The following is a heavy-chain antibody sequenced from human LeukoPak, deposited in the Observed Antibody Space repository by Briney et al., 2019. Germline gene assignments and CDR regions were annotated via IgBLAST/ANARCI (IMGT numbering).Heavy chain of an antibody. V-gene: IGHV4-4*02. D-gene: IGHD2-2*01. CDR2: IYHSGTT. CDR1: GESIRSSNW. CDR3: SNKVYCSTTSCHPAGY. J-gene: IGHJ4*02. Sequence: SETLSLTCTVSGESIRSSNWWSWVRQPPGKGLEWIGEIYHSGTTNYNPSLKSRVTISFGTSTNQFFLDLSPVTAADTAIYYCSNKVYCSTTSCHPAGYWGLGSLVTVSS.